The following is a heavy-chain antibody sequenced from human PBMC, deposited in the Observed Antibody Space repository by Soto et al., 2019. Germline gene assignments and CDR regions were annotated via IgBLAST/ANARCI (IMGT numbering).Heavy chain of an antibody. CDR3: ARSPNCGGDCLGWFDP. J-gene: IGHJ5*02. CDR2: IIPIFGTA. Sequence: QVQLVQSGAEVQKPGSSVKVSCKASGGTFSSYAISWVRQAPGQGLEWMGGIIPIFGTANYAQKFQGRVTITADESTSTAYMELSSLRSEDTAVYYCARSPNCGGDCLGWFDPWGQGTLVTVSS. CDR1: GGTFSSYA. V-gene: IGHV1-69*01. D-gene: IGHD2-21*02.